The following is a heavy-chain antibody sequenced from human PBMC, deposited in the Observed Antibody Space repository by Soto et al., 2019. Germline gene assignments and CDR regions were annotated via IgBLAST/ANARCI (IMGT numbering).Heavy chain of an antibody. CDR3: ARVPPTADFWSDARFYYYYYGMDV. CDR1: GGTFSSYA. V-gene: IGHV1-69*06. Sequence: QVQLVQSGAEVKKPGSSVKVSCKASGGTFSSYAISWVRQAPRQGLEWMGGIIPIFGTANYAQKFQGRVTITADKSTSTAYMELSSLRSEDTAVYYCARVPPTADFWSDARFYYYYYGMDVWGQGTTVTVSS. J-gene: IGHJ6*02. D-gene: IGHD3-3*01. CDR2: IIPIFGTA.